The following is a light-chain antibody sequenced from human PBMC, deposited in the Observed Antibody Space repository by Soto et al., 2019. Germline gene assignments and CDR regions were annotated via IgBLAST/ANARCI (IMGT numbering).Light chain of an antibody. J-gene: IGLJ2*01. Sequence: SYELTQPPSVSVAPGKTARITCGGNNIGSKSVHWYQQKPGQAPVLVIYYDSDRPSGIPERLSGSNSGNTATLTISRVEAGDEADYYGQVWDSSSDHVVFGGGTKLTVL. CDR1: NIGSKS. CDR2: YDS. CDR3: QVWDSSSDHVV. V-gene: IGLV3-21*04.